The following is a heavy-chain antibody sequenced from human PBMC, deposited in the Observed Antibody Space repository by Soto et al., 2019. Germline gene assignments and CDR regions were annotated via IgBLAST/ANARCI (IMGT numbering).Heavy chain of an antibody. V-gene: IGHV1-58*02. CDR3: AAVVTGYSYGLNFDY. D-gene: IGHD5-18*01. J-gene: IGHJ4*02. Sequence: QMQLVQSGPEVKKPGTSVKVSCKASGFTFTSSAMQWVRQARGQRLEWIGWIVVGSGNTNYAQKFQERVTIXXDXSXXTAYMELSSLRSEDTAVYYCAAVVTGYSYGLNFDYWGQGTLVTVSS. CDR2: IVVGSGNT. CDR1: GFTFTSSA.